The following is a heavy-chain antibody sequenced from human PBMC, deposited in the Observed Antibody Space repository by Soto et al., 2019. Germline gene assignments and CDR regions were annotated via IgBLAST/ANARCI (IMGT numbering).Heavy chain of an antibody. CDR3: ARDHYGPGLFDP. D-gene: IGHD3-10*01. Sequence: QVQLVESGGGLVKPGGSLRLSCAASGFTFSDYYMSWIRQAPGKGLEWVSYISRSSTYTNYADSVKGRFTISRDNAKNSLYMQMNRLRAEDTAVYYCARDHYGPGLFDPWGQGTLVTVSS. J-gene: IGHJ5*02. CDR2: ISRSSTYT. V-gene: IGHV3-11*05. CDR1: GFTFSDYY.